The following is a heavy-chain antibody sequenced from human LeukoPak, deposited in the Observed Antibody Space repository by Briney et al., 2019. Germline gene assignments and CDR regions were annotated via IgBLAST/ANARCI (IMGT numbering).Heavy chain of an antibody. J-gene: IGHJ4*02. V-gene: IGHV1-69*01. CDR1: GGTFSSYA. CDR2: IIPIFGTA. Sequence: SVKVSCKASGGTFSSYAISRVRQAPGQGLEWMGGIIPIFGTANYAQKFQGRVTITADESTSTAYMELSSLRSEDTAVYYCARAQDILTGLGLFDYWGQGTLVTVSS. D-gene: IGHD3-9*01. CDR3: ARAQDILTGLGLFDY.